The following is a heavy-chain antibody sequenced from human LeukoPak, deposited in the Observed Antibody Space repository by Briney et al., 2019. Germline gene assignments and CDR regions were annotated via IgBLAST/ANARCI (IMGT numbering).Heavy chain of an antibody. D-gene: IGHD2-15*01. CDR1: GGSFSGYY. J-gene: IGHJ5*02. Sequence: NPSETLSLTCAVYGGSFSGYYWSWIRQPPGKGLEWIGEINHSGSTNYNPSLKSRVTISVDTSKNQFSLKLSSMTAADTAVYYCARAKAYCSGGSCLRGWFDPWGQGTLVTVSS. CDR3: ARAKAYCSGGSCLRGWFDP. V-gene: IGHV4-34*01. CDR2: INHSGST.